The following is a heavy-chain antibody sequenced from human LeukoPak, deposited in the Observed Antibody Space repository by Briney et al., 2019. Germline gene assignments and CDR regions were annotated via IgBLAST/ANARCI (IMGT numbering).Heavy chain of an antibody. V-gene: IGHV3-7*01. J-gene: IGHJ4*02. CDR2: IKYDGREK. CDR1: GFTFSTFW. Sequence: PGGSLRLSCAASGFTFSTFWMTWVRQAPGKGLEWVANIKYDGREKYYVDSVKGRFTISRDSAKNSLYMQMNSLRAEDTAVYYCAREDIVVVPAARRLSYWGQGTLVIVSS. D-gene: IGHD2-2*01. CDR3: AREDIVVVPAARRLSY.